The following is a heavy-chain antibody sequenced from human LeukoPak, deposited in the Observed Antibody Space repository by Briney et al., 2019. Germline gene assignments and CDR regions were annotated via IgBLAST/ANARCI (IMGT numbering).Heavy chain of an antibody. D-gene: IGHD6-19*01. Sequence: GGSLRLSCAPSGFTFTTFAMNWVRQAPGKGLEWVSAILANGNTYYADSVKGRFTISRDTSKNTLYLQMNSLRVEDTAIYYCAKDREPDSGWNFDYWGQGTLVSASS. CDR1: GFTFTTFA. CDR3: AKDREPDSGWNFDY. CDR2: ILANGNT. V-gene: IGHV3-23*01. J-gene: IGHJ4*02.